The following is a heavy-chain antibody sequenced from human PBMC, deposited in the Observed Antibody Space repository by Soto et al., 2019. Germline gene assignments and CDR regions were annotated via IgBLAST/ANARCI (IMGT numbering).Heavy chain of an antibody. Sequence: PSETLSLTCTVSGGSISSSSSSYYWGWIRQPPGKGLEWIGSIYYGGNTYYNPSLKSRVTISVDTSKNQLSLKLSSVTAADTAVYYCARLWGPYYFDYWGQGTLVTVS. CDR1: GGSISSSSSSYY. J-gene: IGHJ4*02. V-gene: IGHV4-39*01. D-gene: IGHD7-27*01. CDR2: IYYGGNT. CDR3: ARLWGPYYFDY.